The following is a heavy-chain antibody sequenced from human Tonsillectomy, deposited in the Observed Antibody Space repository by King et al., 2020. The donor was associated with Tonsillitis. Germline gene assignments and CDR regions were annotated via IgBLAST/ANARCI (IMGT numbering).Heavy chain of an antibody. CDR3: ARAPRNMIADY. CDR2: IYYSGST. D-gene: IGHD1-14*01. Sequence: QLQESGPGLVKPSETLSLTCTVSGGSISSYYWSWIRQPPGKGLEWIGYIYYSGSTNYNPSLKSRVTISVDTSKNQFSLKLSSVTAADTAVYSCARAPRNMIADYWGQGTLVTVSS. J-gene: IGHJ4*02. CDR1: GGSISSYY. V-gene: IGHV4-59*01.